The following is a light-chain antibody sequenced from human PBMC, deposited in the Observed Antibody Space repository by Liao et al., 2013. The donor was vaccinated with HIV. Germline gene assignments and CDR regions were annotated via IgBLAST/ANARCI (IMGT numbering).Light chain of an antibody. V-gene: IGLV3-1*01. CDR3: QAWDSSTNYV. CDR1: KLGDKY. CDR2: QDT. J-gene: IGLJ1*01. Sequence: YELTQPPSVSVSPGQTATITCSGDKLGDKYASWYQQRPGQSPILVIYQDTMRPSGISDRFSGSNSGNTATLTISGTQALDEADYYCQAWDSSTNYVFGTGTQVTVL.